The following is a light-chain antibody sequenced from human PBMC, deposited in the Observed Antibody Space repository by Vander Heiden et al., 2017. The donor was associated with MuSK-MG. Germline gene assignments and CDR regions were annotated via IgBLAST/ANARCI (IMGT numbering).Light chain of an antibody. CDR1: SSNIGSNT. CDR2: SKN. CDR3: AAWEDSLKGSVV. V-gene: IGLV1-44*01. J-gene: IGLJ2*01. Sequence: QSVLTQPPSASGTPGQRVTLSCSGSSSNIGSNTVHWYQQLPGTAPKLLIYSKNQRPSGVPDRVSGSKSGTSASLAISGLQSEDEADDYGAAWEDSLKGSVVFGGGTKLTVL.